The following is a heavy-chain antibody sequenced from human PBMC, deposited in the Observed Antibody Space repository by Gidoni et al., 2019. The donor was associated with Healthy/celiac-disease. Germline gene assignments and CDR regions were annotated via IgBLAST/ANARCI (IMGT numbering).Heavy chain of an antibody. V-gene: IGHV4-59*01. CDR2: IYYSGST. CDR3: ARDRLAAARGDLYYYGMDV. Sequence: QVQLQESGPGLVQPSETLSLTCTVSGGSISSYYWSWIRQPPGKGLEWIGYIYYSGSTNYNPSLKSRVTISVDTSKNQFSLKLSSVTAADTAVYYCARDRLAAARGDLYYYGMDVWGQGTTVTVSS. CDR1: GGSISSYY. J-gene: IGHJ6*02. D-gene: IGHD6-13*01.